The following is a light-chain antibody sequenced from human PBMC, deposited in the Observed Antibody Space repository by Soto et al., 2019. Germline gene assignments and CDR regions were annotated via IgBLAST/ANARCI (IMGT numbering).Light chain of an antibody. V-gene: IGLV2-14*01. CDR3: SSYTSSGTLV. J-gene: IGLJ2*01. CDR1: SSDVGVYKY. Sequence: QSVLTQPASVSGSPGQSITISCTGTSSDVGVYKYVSWYQQHPGKAPKLMIYEVSNRPSGISNRFSGSESGNTASLTIAGLQAEDEADYYCSSYTSSGTLVFGGGTKLTVL. CDR2: EVS.